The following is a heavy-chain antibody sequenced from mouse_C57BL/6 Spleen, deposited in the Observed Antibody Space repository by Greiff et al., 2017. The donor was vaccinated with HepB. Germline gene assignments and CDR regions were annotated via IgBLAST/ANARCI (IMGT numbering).Heavy chain of an antibody. CDR3: TRATVVAKGFAY. CDR2: ISSGGDYI. Sequence: EVMLVESGEGLVKPGGSLKLSCAASGFTFSSYAMSWVRQTPEKRLEWVAYISSGGDYIYYADTVKGRFTISRDNARNTLYLQMSSLKSEDTAMYYCTRATVVAKGFAYWGQGTLVTVSA. J-gene: IGHJ3*01. V-gene: IGHV5-9-1*02. D-gene: IGHD1-1*01. CDR1: GFTFSSYA.